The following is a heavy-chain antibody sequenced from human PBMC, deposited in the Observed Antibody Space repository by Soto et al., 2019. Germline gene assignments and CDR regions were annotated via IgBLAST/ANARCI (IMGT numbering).Heavy chain of an antibody. J-gene: IGHJ4*02. D-gene: IGHD6-13*01. CDR2: IVPIYRTA. CDR3: VRDSGAKLSSS. V-gene: IGHV1-69*13. CDR1: GGTFSSYR. Sequence: AASVKVSCKASGGTFSSYRFNWVRQARGQGLEWLGGIVPIYRTADYAQKFQGRVTITADESTRTVYMELSSLKSQDTALYYCVRDSGAKLSSSWGQGTLVTVSS.